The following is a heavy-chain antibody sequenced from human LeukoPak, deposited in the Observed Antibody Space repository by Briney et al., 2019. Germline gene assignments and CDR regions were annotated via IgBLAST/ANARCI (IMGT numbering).Heavy chain of an antibody. CDR3: ARDRGNTVVSIDY. Sequence: GGSLRLSCAASGFTFSSYGMHWVRQAPGKGLEWVAFIRYDGSNKYYADSVRGRFTISRDNSKNTLYLQMNSLRAEDTAVYYCARDRGNTVVSIDYWGQGTLVTVSS. J-gene: IGHJ4*02. CDR1: GFTFSSYG. CDR2: IRYDGSNK. V-gene: IGHV3-30*02. D-gene: IGHD4-23*01.